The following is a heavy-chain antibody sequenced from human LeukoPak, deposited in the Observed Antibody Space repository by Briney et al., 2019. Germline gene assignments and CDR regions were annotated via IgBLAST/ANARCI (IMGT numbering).Heavy chain of an antibody. CDR1: GFTFRSYA. J-gene: IGHJ6*02. Sequence: GGSLRLSCAASGFTFRSYAMSWVRQAPGKGLEWVAVIWYDGSNKYYADSVKGRFTISRDNSKNTLYLQMNSLRAEDTAVYYCARDRELIAARPRYYYYYGMDVWGQGTTVTVSS. CDR2: IWYDGSNK. CDR3: ARDRELIAARPRYYYYYGMDV. V-gene: IGHV3-33*08. D-gene: IGHD6-6*01.